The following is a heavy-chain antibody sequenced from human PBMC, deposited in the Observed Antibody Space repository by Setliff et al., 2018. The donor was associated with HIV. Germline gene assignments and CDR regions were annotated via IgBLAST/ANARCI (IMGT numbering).Heavy chain of an antibody. Sequence: GASVKVSCKASGGTFSNSAINWVRQAPGQGLEWMGWISTYSDETSYAQNLQGRVTMTTDTSTSTAYMELRKLTFDDTAVYYCARLGSGWSDSYYYAMDIWGQGTTVTVSS. CDR2: ISTYSDET. V-gene: IGHV1-18*01. D-gene: IGHD6-19*01. J-gene: IGHJ6*02. CDR3: ARLGSGWSDSYYYAMDI. CDR1: GGTFSNSA.